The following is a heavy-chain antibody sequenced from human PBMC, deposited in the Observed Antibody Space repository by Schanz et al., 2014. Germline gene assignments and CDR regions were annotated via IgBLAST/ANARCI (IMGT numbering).Heavy chain of an antibody. J-gene: IGHJ4*02. V-gene: IGHV3-11*01. CDR2: IGNGGVTI. D-gene: IGHD3-10*01. CDR3: ARIGGSVFDY. Sequence: QVRLVESGGGVVQPGRSLRLSCAASGFPFSDYFMAWIRQPPGRGLEWVSYIGNGGVTIYYADSVKGRFTISRDNSKNSLYLQMNSLRAEDTAVYYCARIGGSVFDYWAQGTLXTVSS. CDR1: GFPFSDYF.